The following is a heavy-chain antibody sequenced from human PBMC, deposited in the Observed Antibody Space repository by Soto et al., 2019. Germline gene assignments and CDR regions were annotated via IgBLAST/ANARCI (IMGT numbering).Heavy chain of an antibody. J-gene: IGHJ4*02. D-gene: IGHD5-12*01. Sequence: QVQLQESGPGLVKPSQTLSLTCAVSGASIRSSDYYWSWIRQPPGKGLEWIGYIYFSGSNYYNPSLKSRVTISEDTSNNHFPLRLSSATAADTAVYYCARGLYDYYAFDHWGQGALVTVSS. CDR2: IYFSGSN. CDR3: ARGLYDYYAFDH. V-gene: IGHV4-30-4*01. CDR1: GASIRSSDYY.